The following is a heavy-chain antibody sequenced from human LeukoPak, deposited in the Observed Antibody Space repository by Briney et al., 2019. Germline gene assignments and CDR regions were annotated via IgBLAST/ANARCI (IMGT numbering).Heavy chain of an antibody. V-gene: IGHV1-46*01. CDR2: INPSGGST. CDR1: GYTFTSYY. D-gene: IGHD3-22*01. CDR3: ARRRGYYYDSSGYRNNWFDP. J-gene: IGHJ5*02. Sequence: ASVKVSCKASGYTFTSYYMHWVRQAPGQGLEWMGIINPSGGSTSYAQKFQGRVTMTRDMSTSTVYMELSSLRSEDTAVYYCARRRGYYYDSSGYRNNWFDPWGQGTLVTVSS.